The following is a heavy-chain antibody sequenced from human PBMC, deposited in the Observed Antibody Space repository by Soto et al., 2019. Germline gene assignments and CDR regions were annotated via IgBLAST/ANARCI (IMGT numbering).Heavy chain of an antibody. Sequence: QVQLVQSGAEVRRPGASVTVSCKTSGYTFASYGVSWLRQAPGQGLEWMGWIYAYNGNTKYAERLQDRDTMTTDTSTSTAYMELRRRRADDTAVYYCARDWPMVITDYWGQGTLVTVSS. D-gene: IGHD3-22*01. J-gene: IGHJ4*02. CDR1: GYTFASYG. CDR3: ARDWPMVITDY. CDR2: IYAYNGNT. V-gene: IGHV1-18*01.